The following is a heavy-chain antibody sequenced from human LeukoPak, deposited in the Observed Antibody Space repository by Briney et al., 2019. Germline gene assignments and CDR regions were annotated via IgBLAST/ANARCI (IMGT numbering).Heavy chain of an antibody. J-gene: IGHJ4*02. CDR2: IYHSGST. Sequence: SETPSLTCAVSGGSISSGGYSWSWIRQPPGKGLEWIGYIYHSGSTYYNPSLKSRVTISVDRSKNQFSLKLSSVTAADTAVYYCARNKYDFWSGYYSYFDYWGQGTLVTVSS. CDR3: ARNKYDFWSGYYSYFDY. D-gene: IGHD3-3*01. CDR1: GGSISSGGYS. V-gene: IGHV4-30-2*01.